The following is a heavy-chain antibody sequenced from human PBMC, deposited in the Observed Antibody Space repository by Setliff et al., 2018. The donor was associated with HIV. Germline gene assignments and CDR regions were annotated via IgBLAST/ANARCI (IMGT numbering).Heavy chain of an antibody. D-gene: IGHD6-19*01. Sequence: GGSLRLSCVASGFTFSDYYMSWIRQAPGKGLEWVSYIRSDGYTIYYADSVKGRFTISRDNAKNTLFLQMNSLRAEDTAMYYCARVLYISGWYGPVVKALDMWGQGTMVTVSS. CDR2: IRSDGYTI. CDR1: GFTFSDYY. V-gene: IGHV3-11*01. CDR3: ARVLYISGWYGPVVKALDM. J-gene: IGHJ3*02.